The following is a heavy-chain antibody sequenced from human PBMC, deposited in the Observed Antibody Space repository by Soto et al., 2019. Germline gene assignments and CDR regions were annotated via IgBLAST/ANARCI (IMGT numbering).Heavy chain of an antibody. V-gene: IGHV3-23*01. J-gene: IGHJ4*02. CDR1: GFTFSNYA. CDR2: ISGSGGST. CDR3: AKVTAYYDSSGFDY. Sequence: EVQLLESGGDLLQPGGSLRLSCVASGFTFSNYAMTWVRQAPGKGLEWVSVISGSGGSTYYADSVKGRFTISIDTSKNTLYLQMTNLRADDTALYYWAKVTAYYDSSGFDYLGQGTRVTVSS. D-gene: IGHD3-22*01.